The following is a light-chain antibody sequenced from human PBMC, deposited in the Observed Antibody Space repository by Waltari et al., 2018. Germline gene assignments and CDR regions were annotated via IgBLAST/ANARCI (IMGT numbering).Light chain of an antibody. J-gene: IGKJ1*01. CDR3: QQYGSSPWT. CDR1: QSVSSSY. V-gene: IGKV3-20*01. Sequence: EIVLTQSPGTLSLSPGERATLSCRASQSVSSSYLAWYQQKPGQAPRVLIHGASNRATGIPDRFSGSGSGTDFTLTISRLEPEXXXVYYCQQYGSSPWTFGQRTKVEIK. CDR2: GAS.